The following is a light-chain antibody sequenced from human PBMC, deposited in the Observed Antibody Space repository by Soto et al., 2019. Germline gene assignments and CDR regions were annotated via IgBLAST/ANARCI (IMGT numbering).Light chain of an antibody. CDR2: DAS. CDR3: QQRNDWVT. Sequence: EIVLTQSPATLSLSPGERATLSCRASQSVSTYLAWYQQKPGQAPRLLIYDASHRATGIPARFSGSGSGTDFILTISSLEPEDSGVYYCQQRNDWVTFGGGTKVEIK. J-gene: IGKJ4*01. V-gene: IGKV3-11*01. CDR1: QSVSTY.